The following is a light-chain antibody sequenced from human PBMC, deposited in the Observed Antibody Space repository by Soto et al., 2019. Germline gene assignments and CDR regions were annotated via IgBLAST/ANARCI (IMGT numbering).Light chain of an antibody. CDR3: VLYISGFWV. V-gene: IGLV8-61*01. CDR2: RTN. Sequence: QTVVTQEPSFSVSPGGTVTLTCGLTSGSVSASNYPSWHQQTPGQAPRTLITRTNTRSSGVPDRFSGSLLGNKAALAITGAQARDESIYFCVLYISGFWVFGGGSKVTVL. J-gene: IGLJ2*01. CDR1: SGSVSASNY.